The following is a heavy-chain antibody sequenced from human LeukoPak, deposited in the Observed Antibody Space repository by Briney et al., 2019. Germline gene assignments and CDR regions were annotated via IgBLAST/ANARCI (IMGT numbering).Heavy chain of an antibody. J-gene: IGHJ4*02. CDR1: GGSFSGYS. Sequence: SETLSLTCAVYGGSFSGYSWNWIRQPPVKGLEWIGEINHSGGTNYNPSLKSRVTISVDTSKKQFSLKLSPVTAADTAVYYCARGDSSSFYFDYWGQGTLVTVSS. CDR2: INHSGGT. V-gene: IGHV4-34*01. D-gene: IGHD6-13*01. CDR3: ARGDSSSFYFDY.